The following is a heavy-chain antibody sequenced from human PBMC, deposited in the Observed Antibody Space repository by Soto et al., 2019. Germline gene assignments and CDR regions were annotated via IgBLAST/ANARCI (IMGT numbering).Heavy chain of an antibody. CDR2: ISYDGSNK. J-gene: IGHJ4*02. Sequence: QVQLVESGGGVVQPGRSLRLSCAASGFTFSSYAMHWVRQAPGKGLEWVAVISYDGSNKYYADSVKGRFTISRDNSKNTLYLQMNSLRAEDTAVYYCAREWWLRPTSYFDYWGQGTLVTVSS. D-gene: IGHD5-12*01. V-gene: IGHV3-30-3*01. CDR1: GFTFSSYA. CDR3: AREWWLRPTSYFDY.